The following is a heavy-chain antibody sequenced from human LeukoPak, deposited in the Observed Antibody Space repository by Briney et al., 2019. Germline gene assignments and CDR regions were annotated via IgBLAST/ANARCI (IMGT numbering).Heavy chain of an antibody. Sequence: PSQTLSLTCTVSGGSISSGSYYWSWIRQPAGKGLEWIGRIYTSGSTNYNPSLKSRVTISVDTSKNQFSLKLSSVTAADTAVYFCASRLFGGSTGVYFYYYIDVWGKGTTLAVSS. J-gene: IGHJ6*03. CDR1: GGSISSGSYY. CDR2: IYTSGST. D-gene: IGHD1-1*01. CDR3: ASRLFGGSTGVYFYYYIDV. V-gene: IGHV4-61*02.